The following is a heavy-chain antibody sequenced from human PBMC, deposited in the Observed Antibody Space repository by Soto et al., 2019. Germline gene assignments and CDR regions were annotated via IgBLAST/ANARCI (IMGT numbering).Heavy chain of an antibody. CDR2: ISTSGST. CDR1: GGSISSYY. Sequence: XETLSLPCTVSGGSISSYYWSWIRQPAGKGLEWIGRISTSGSTNYNPSLKSRVTMSVDTSKNQFSLKLSSVIAADTAVYYCAREKYYYDSSGLLMDDWGQGTLVTVSS. V-gene: IGHV4-4*07. D-gene: IGHD3-22*01. CDR3: AREKYYYDSSGLLMDD. J-gene: IGHJ4*02.